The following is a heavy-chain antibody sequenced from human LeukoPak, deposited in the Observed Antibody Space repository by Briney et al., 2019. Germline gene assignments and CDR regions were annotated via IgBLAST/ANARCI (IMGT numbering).Heavy chain of an antibody. CDR1: AFTFGDYA. Sequence: PGGSLRLSCTASAFTFGDYAMNWVRQAPGKGLGWVGFVRSEPYGATTEYAASVKGRFTISRDDSSGIAYLQMNSLKIEDTAVYFCTRAQTEVGAKYYFDYWGQGTLVTVSS. J-gene: IGHJ4*02. CDR2: VRSEPYGATT. D-gene: IGHD1-26*01. CDR3: TRAQTEVGAKYYFDY. V-gene: IGHV3-49*04.